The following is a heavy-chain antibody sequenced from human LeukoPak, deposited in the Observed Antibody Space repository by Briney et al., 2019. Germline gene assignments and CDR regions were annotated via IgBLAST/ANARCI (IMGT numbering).Heavy chain of an antibody. V-gene: IGHV1-69*01. CDR1: GGTFSSYA. J-gene: IGHJ3*02. CDR2: IIPIFGTA. D-gene: IGHD3-22*01. Sequence: VASVKVSFKASGGTFSSYAISLVRQAPGQGLEWMGGIIPIFGTANYAQKFQGRVTITADESTSTAYMELSSLRSEDTAAYYCARAAHYYDSSGYNPSGWAFDIWGQGTMVTVSS. CDR3: ARAAHYYDSSGYNPSGWAFDI.